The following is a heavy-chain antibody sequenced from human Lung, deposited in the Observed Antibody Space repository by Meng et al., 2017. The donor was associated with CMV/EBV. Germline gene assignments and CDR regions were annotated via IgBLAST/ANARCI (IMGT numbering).Heavy chain of an antibody. CDR3: ARDRLGVTTGMDV. Sequence: ASVKVSCKASGYTFTSYYMHWVRQAPGQGLEWMGIINPSGGSTSHAQKFQGRVTMTRDTSTSTVYMELSSLRSEDTAVYYCARDRLGVTTGMDVWGQGTTVTVSS. CDR2: INPSGGST. J-gene: IGHJ6*02. D-gene: IGHD4-11*01. V-gene: IGHV1-46*01. CDR1: GYTFTSYY.